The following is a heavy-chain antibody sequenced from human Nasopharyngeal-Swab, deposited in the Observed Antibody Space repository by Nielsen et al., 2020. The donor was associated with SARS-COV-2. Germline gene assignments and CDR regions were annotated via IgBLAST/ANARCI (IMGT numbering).Heavy chain of an antibody. J-gene: IGHJ4*02. CDR3: AREASAYFDY. V-gene: IGHV4-39*02. Sequence: SETLCLTCTVSGGSFRTSTSDYWGWIRQPPGKGLEWIGTLYYSGTTYYNPSLKSRVTMSVDTSRNQFSLKLSSVTAADTAVYYCAREASAYFDYWGQGILVTVLS. CDR1: GGSFRTSTSDY. CDR2: LYYSGTT.